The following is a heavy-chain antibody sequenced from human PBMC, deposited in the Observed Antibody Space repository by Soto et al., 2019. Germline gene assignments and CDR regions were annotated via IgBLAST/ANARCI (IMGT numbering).Heavy chain of an antibody. Sequence: EVQLLESGGGLVQPGGSLRLSCAASGFTFSSYAMSWVRQAPGKGLEWVSAISGSGGSTYYADSVKGRFTISRDNSKKTLFVQMNSLGAEDTAVYYCAKDPDSSSGWYGGENWFDPWGQGTLVTVSS. J-gene: IGHJ5*02. CDR3: AKDPDSSSGWYGGENWFDP. CDR2: ISGSGGST. D-gene: IGHD6-19*01. CDR1: GFTFSSYA. V-gene: IGHV3-23*01.